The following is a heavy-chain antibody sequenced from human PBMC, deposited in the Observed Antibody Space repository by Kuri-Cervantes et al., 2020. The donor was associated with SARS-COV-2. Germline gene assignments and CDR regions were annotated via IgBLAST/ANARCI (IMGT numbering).Heavy chain of an antibody. CDR1: GYTFTSYA. CDR3: ARGVAELRYYGMDV. J-gene: IGHJ6*02. CDR2: ISYDGSNK. V-gene: IGHV3-30-3*01. Sequence: SCKASGYTFTSYAMHWVRQAPGKGLEWVAVISYDGSNKYYADSVKGRFTISRDNSKNTLYLQMNSLRAEDTAVYYCARGVAELRYYGMDVWGQGTTVTVSS. D-gene: IGHD1-7*01.